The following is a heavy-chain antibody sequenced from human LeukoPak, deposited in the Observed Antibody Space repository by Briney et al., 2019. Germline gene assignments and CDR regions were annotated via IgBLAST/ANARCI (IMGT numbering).Heavy chain of an antibody. Sequence: GGSLRLSCAASGFTFSSYAMSWVRQAPGKGLEWVSAISGSGGSTYYADSVKGRFTISRDNSKNTLYLQMNSLRAEDTAVYYCARATSTYYYDSSGYGEWGQGTLVTVSS. J-gene: IGHJ4*02. CDR1: GFTFSSYA. V-gene: IGHV3-23*01. CDR3: ARATSTYYYDSSGYGE. CDR2: ISGSGGST. D-gene: IGHD3-22*01.